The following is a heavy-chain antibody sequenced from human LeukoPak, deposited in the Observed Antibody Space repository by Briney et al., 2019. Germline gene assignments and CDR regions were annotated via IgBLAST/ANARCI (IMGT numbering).Heavy chain of an antibody. CDR1: GGSFSGYY. D-gene: IGHD2-15*01. CDR3: ARGRMTPFDY. J-gene: IGHJ4*02. Sequence: SQTLSLTCAVYGGSFSGYYWSWIRQPPGKGLEWIGEINHSGSTNYNPSLKSRVTISVDTSKNQFSLKLSSVTAADTAVYYCARGRMTPFDYWGQGTLVTVSS. CDR2: INHSGST. V-gene: IGHV4-34*01.